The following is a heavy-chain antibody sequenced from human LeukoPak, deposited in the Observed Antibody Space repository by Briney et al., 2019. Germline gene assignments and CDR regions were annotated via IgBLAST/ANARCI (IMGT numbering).Heavy chain of an antibody. CDR3: ASNQNGYCSGGSCSDY. Sequence: PGGSLRLSCAASGFTFSSYSMNWVRQAPGKGLEWVSYISSSSSYIYYADSVKGRFTISRDNAKNSLYLQMNSLRAEDTAVYYCASNQNGYCSGGSCSDYWGQGTLVTVSS. CDR2: ISSSSSYI. D-gene: IGHD2-15*01. CDR1: GFTFSSYS. V-gene: IGHV3-21*05. J-gene: IGHJ4*02.